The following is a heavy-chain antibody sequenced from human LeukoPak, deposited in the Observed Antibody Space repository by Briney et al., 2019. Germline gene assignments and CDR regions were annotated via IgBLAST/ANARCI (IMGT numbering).Heavy chain of an antibody. CDR1: GGSFSGYY. D-gene: IGHD2-2*01. Sequence: SETLSLTCAVYGGSFSGYYWSWIRQPPGKGLEWIGEINHSGSTNYNPSLRSRVTISVDTSKNQFSLKLSSVTAADTAVYYCARGHPLGYCSSTSCPGGFNWFDPWGQGTLVTVSS. CDR3: ARGHPLGYCSSTSCPGGFNWFDP. J-gene: IGHJ5*02. V-gene: IGHV4-34*01. CDR2: INHSGST.